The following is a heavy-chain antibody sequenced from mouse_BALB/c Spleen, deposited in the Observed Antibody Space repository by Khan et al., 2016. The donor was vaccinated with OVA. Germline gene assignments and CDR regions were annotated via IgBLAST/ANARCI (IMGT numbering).Heavy chain of an antibody. V-gene: IGHV9-1*02. CDR2: INTYTGEP. CDR3: ARGLTYYVSWVAY. D-gene: IGHD1-1*01. CDR1: GYTFTNYG. J-gene: IGHJ3*01. Sequence: QVQLQQSGPELKKPGETVKISCKASGYTFTNYGMNWVKQAPGKGLEWMGWINTYTGEPTYADDFKGRFAFSLETSATTAYLQINNIKNEDMATYFCARGLTYYVSWVAYWDQGTLVTVSA.